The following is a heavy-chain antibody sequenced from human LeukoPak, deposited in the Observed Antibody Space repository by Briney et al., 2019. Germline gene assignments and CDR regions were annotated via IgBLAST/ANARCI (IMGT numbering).Heavy chain of an antibody. D-gene: IGHD2-15*01. J-gene: IGHJ5*02. Sequence: SETLSLTCTVSGGSVSSGSYYWSWIRQPPGKGLEWIGYIYYSGSTNYNPSLKSQVTISVDTSKNQFSLKLSSVTAADTAVYYCARNRHYCSGGSCSSNWFDPWGQGTLVTVSS. V-gene: IGHV4-61*01. CDR2: IYYSGST. CDR1: GGSVSSGSYY. CDR3: ARNRHYCSGGSCSSNWFDP.